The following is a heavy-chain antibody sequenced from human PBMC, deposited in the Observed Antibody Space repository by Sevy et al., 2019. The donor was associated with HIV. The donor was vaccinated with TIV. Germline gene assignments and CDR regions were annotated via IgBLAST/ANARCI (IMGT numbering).Heavy chain of an antibody. CDR1: GFSISGYG. V-gene: IGHV3-33*01. CDR3: AREDIRVAGIGYYFHS. CDR2: IWYDGTNK. Sequence: GFLRLSCAASGFSISGYGMHWVRQAPGKGLEWVAVIWYDGTNKEYADSVKGRFTISRDNSKNTLYLQMNSLRAEDTAVYYCAREDIRVAGIGYYFHSWGQGTLVTVSS. D-gene: IGHD6-19*01. J-gene: IGHJ4*02.